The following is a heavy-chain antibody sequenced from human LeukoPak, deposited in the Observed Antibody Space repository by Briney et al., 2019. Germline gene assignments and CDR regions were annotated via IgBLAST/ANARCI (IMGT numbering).Heavy chain of an antibody. V-gene: IGHV3-23*01. CDR1: GFTFSSYA. CDR2: ISGSGGST. D-gene: IGHD3-10*01. Sequence: PGGSLRLSCAASGFTFSSYAMSWVRQAPGKGLEWVSAISGSGGSTYYADSVKGRFTISRDNSKTTLYLQMNSLRAEDTAVYYCAKDGSGNYYWALNWFDPWGQGILVTVSS. J-gene: IGHJ5*02. CDR3: AKDGSGNYYWALNWFDP.